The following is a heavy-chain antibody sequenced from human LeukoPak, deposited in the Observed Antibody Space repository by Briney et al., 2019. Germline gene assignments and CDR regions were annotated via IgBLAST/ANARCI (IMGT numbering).Heavy chain of an antibody. D-gene: IGHD6-13*01. CDR2: ISSNGGST. Sequence: GGTLRISCPASRFTCSSYAMHWVRQAPGKGLEYVSAISSNGGSTYYADSVKGRFTISRDNSKNTLYLQMNSLRAEDTAVYYCAKNRGQQLDPFDYWGQGTLVTVSS. V-gene: IGHV3-64D*06. CDR3: AKNRGQQLDPFDY. J-gene: IGHJ4*02. CDR1: RFTCSSYA.